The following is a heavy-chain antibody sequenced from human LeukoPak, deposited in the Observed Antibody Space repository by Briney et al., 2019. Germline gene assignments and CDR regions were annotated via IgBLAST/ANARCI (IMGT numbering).Heavy chain of an antibody. J-gene: IGHJ5*02. CDR3: ARGRLLIWSSLNWFDT. CDR2: INPNSGGT. CDR1: GYTFTGYY. D-gene: IGHD3-22*01. V-gene: IGHV1-2*02. Sequence: ASVKVSCKASGYTFTGYYMHWVRQAPGQGLEWMGWINPNSGGTNYAQKFQGRVTMTRDTSISTAYMELSRLRSDDTAVYYCARGRLLIWSSLNWFDTWGQGTLVTVSS.